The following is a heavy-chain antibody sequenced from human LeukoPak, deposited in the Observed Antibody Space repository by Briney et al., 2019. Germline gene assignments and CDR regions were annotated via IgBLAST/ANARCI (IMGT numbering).Heavy chain of an antibody. D-gene: IGHD1-14*01. Sequence: ASVKVSCKASGYTFTGYYMHWVRQAPGQGLEWMGWINPNSGGTNYAQKFQGRVTMTRDTSISTAYMELSRLRSDDTAVYYCARDSGDPQGGPAYWGQGTLVTVSS. J-gene: IGHJ4*02. CDR2: INPNSGGT. CDR1: GYTFTGYY. CDR3: ARDSGDPQGGPAY. V-gene: IGHV1-2*02.